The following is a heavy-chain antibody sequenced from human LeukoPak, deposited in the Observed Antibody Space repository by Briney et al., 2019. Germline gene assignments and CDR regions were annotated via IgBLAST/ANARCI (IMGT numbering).Heavy chain of an antibody. J-gene: IGHJ4*02. CDR3: AKMYYYDTRGYSLGAY. V-gene: IGHV3-23*01. CDR2: ISDSGVRT. Sequence: GGTLRLSCAASGFTFSSYGMTWVRQAPGKGLEWVPAISDSGVRTYYADSVKGRFTISRDNSKNTLHLQMNSLRAEDTAVYYCAKMYYYDTRGYSLGAYWGQGTLVTVSS. CDR1: GFTFSSYG. D-gene: IGHD3-22*01.